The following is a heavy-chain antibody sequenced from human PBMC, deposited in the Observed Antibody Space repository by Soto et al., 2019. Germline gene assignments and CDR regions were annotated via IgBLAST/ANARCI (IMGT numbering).Heavy chain of an antibody. CDR2: IYYSGST. V-gene: IGHV4-59*08. Sequence: KPSETLSLTCTVSGGSISSYYWSWIRQPPGKGLEWIGYIYYSGSTNYNPSLKSRVTISVDTSKNQFSLKLSSVTAADTAVYYCARLNRVYYYYYMDVWGKGTTVTVS. CDR1: GGSISSYY. CDR3: ARLNRVYYYYYMDV. J-gene: IGHJ6*03.